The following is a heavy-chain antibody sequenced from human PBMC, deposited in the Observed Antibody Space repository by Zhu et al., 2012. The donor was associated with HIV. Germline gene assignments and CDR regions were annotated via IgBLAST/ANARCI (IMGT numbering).Heavy chain of an antibody. CDR2: IYYSGST. CDR3: ARVGKXSSGWYSWFDP. Sequence: QVQLQESGPGLVKPSETLSLTCTVSGGSISSSTYYWGWIRQPPGKGLEWIGNIYYSGSTYYNPSLKSRVVISVDTSKNQFSLKVRSVTAADTAVYFCARVGKXSSGWYSWFDPGAREPWSPSPQ. V-gene: IGHV4-39*01. J-gene: IGHJ5*02. CDR1: GGSISSSTYY. D-gene: IGHD6-19*01.